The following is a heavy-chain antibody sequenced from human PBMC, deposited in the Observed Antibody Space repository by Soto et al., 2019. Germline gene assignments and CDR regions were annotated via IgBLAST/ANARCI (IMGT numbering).Heavy chain of an antibody. CDR1: GFTLSSYA. J-gene: IGHJ4*02. D-gene: IGHD4-17*01. CDR3: AKSPSYGDYVRTFDY. V-gene: IGHV3-23*01. Sequence: GSLRLSCAASGFTLSSYAMSWVRQAPGKGLEWVSAISGSGGSTYYADSVKGRFTISRDNSKNTLYLQMNSLRAEDTAVYYCAKSPSYGDYVRTFDYWGQGTLVTVSS. CDR2: ISGSGGST.